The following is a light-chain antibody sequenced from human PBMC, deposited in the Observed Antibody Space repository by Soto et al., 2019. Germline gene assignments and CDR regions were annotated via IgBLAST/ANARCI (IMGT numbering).Light chain of an antibody. CDR1: QSVSSY. CDR3: QQYGSSRT. V-gene: IGKV3-20*01. CDR2: GAS. J-gene: IGKJ1*01. Sequence: EIVLTQSSATLSLSPAERATLSCRASQSVSSYLAWYQQKPGQAPRLLIYGASSRATGIPDRFSGSGSGTDFTLTISRLEPEDLAVYCCQQYGSSRTFGQGTKVDIK.